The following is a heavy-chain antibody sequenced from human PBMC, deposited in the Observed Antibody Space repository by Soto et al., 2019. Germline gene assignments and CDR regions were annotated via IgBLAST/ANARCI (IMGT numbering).Heavy chain of an antibody. CDR3: ARLKQDYAVA. CDR2: TNPNSGNT. J-gene: IGHJ5*02. CDR1: GYTFTSYD. D-gene: IGHD3-16*01. Sequence: QVQLVQSGAEVKKPGASVKVSCKASGYTFTSYDINWLRLATGQGLEWMGWTNPNSGNTAYAQKFQGRVTMTRNTTISTAYRELSSLRSEDTAVYYCARLKQDYAVAWGQGTLVTVSS. V-gene: IGHV1-8*02.